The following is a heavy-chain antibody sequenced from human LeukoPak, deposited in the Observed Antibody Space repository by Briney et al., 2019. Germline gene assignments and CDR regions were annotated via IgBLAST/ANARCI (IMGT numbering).Heavy chain of an antibody. CDR2: ISWNSGHI. V-gene: IGHV3-9*01. D-gene: IGHD3-10*01. Sequence: GGPLRLSCAASGFTFDDYAMHWVRQAPGKGLEWVSVISWNSGHIGYADSVKGRFTISRDNAKKSLYLQMNSLRAGDTALYYCAKDRRHTVSGGYFDLWGRGTLVIVSS. CDR3: AKDRRHTVSGGYFDL. CDR1: GFTFDDYA. J-gene: IGHJ2*01.